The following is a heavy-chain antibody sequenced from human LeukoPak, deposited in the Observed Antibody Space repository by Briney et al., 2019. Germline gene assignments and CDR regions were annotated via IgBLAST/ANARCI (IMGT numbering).Heavy chain of an antibody. CDR1: GFTFSNYW. Sequence: GGSLRLSCAASGFTFSNYWMGWVRQAPGKRPEWVANMNIDGSEKYYADSVKSRFTISRGNARNSVYLQMNSLRVEDTAVYYCARDPVEWELLLDCWGQGTLVTVSS. CDR3: ARDPVEWELLLDC. D-gene: IGHD1-26*01. V-gene: IGHV3-7*01. CDR2: MNIDGSEK. J-gene: IGHJ4*02.